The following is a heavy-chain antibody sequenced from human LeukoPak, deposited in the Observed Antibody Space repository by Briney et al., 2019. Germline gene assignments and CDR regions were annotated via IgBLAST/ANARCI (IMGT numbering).Heavy chain of an antibody. V-gene: IGHV3-23*01. Sequence: GGSLRLSCAASGFTFSSYAVSWVRQAPGKGLEWVSAISGSGGSTYYADSVKGRFTISRDNSKNTLYLQMNSLRAEDTAVYYCARYDPLVVVPAPGYFDYWGQGTLVTVSS. D-gene: IGHD2-2*01. J-gene: IGHJ4*02. CDR1: GFTFSSYA. CDR2: ISGSGGST. CDR3: ARYDPLVVVPAPGYFDY.